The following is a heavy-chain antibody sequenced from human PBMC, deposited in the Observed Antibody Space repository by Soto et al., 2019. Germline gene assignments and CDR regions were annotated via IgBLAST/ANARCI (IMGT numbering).Heavy chain of an antibody. V-gene: IGHV5-51*01. J-gene: IGHJ6*02. Sequence: GESLKISCKGSGYSFTSYWISWVRQMPGKGLEWMGIIYPGDSDTRYSPSFQGQVTISADKSISTAYLQWSSLKASDTAMYYCARQIRTRYYYYYYGMDVWGQGTTVTVSS. CDR2: IYPGDSDT. CDR1: GYSFTSYW. CDR3: ARQIRTRYYYYYYGMDV.